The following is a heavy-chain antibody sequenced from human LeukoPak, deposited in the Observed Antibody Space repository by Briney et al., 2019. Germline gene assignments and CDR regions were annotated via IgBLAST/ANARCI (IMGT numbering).Heavy chain of an antibody. J-gene: IGHJ4*02. CDR2: ISGTSDYK. CDR1: GFTFSSYS. D-gene: IGHD1-20*01. CDR3: TRRNERYDWSLDY. V-gene: IGHV3-21*01. Sequence: GGSLRLSCAASGFTFSSYSMNWVRQAPGKGLEWVSSISGTSDYKYYIDSVKGRFTISRDNAKNSLYLQMNSLGAEDTAVYYCTRRNERYDWSLDYWGRGTLVTVSS.